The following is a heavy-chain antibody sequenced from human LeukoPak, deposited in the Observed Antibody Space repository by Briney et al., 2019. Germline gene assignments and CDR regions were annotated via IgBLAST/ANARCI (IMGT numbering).Heavy chain of an antibody. CDR2: INPNSGGT. CDR1: GYTFTGYY. D-gene: IGHD3-9*01. Sequence: ASVKVSCKASGYTFTGYYMHWVRQAPGQGLEWMGWINPNSGGTNYAQKFQGRVTMTRDTSISTAYMELSRLRSDDTAVYYCARDFGGYFDWLTMKHAFDIWGQGTMVTVSS. V-gene: IGHV1-2*02. J-gene: IGHJ3*02. CDR3: ARDFGGYFDWLTMKHAFDI.